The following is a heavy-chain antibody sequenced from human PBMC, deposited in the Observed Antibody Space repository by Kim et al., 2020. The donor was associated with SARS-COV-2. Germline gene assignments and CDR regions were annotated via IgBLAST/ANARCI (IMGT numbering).Heavy chain of an antibody. CDR3: ARGSNGWDGIDY. Sequence: GGSLRLSCAASGFTFSDYWMHWVRQDPGKGLVWVSRINPDGRGTTYADSVRGRCTISRTNAGNTLDLQMVSLRAEDTAVYYCARGSNGWDGIDYWGQGIQVTVST. V-gene: IGHV3-74*01. D-gene: IGHD6-19*01. CDR2: INPDGRGT. CDR1: GFTFSDYW. J-gene: IGHJ4*02.